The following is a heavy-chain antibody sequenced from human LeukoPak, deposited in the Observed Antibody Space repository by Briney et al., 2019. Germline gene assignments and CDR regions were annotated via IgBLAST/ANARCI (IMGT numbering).Heavy chain of an antibody. V-gene: IGHV1-2*02. Sequence: ASVKVSCKASGYTFTGYYMHWVRQAPGQGLEWMGWINPNSGGTNYAQKFQGRVTMTRDTSISTAYMELSRLRSDDTAVYYCAREQWLVDPFDYWGQGTLVTVSS. CDR3: AREQWLVDPFDY. CDR1: GYTFTGYY. J-gene: IGHJ4*02. D-gene: IGHD6-19*01. CDR2: INPNSGGT.